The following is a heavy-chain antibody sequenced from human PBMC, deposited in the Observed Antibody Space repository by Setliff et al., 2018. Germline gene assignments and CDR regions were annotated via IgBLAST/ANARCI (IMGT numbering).Heavy chain of an antibody. Sequence: SGGSLRLSCVASGFTFGAYTLAWVRQAPGKGLEFVSGVIQGGSGVYADSVKGRFIISRDNSKNSCFLQMNNLRVEDTATYYCVKDTVNDGFWDFDSWGQGIVVTVSS. CDR2: VIQGGSG. CDR1: GFTFGAYT. V-gene: IGHV3-23*01. J-gene: IGHJ4*02. CDR3: VKDTVNDGFWDFDS. D-gene: IGHD4-17*01.